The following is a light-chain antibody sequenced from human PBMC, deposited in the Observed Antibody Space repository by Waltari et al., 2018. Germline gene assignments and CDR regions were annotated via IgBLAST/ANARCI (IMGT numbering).Light chain of an antibody. V-gene: IGLV4-69*01. Sequence: QLVLTQAPSASASLGASVTLTCTLSRGHRNYLIARHPQQPEKGPRYLIRLNNDGSHRKGDGIPDRFSGSRSGAECYLTISSLQSEDEADYYCQTWGTGVVVFGGGTKLTVL. CDR1: RGHRNYL. CDR2: LNNDGSH. J-gene: IGLJ3*02. CDR3: QTWGTGVVV.